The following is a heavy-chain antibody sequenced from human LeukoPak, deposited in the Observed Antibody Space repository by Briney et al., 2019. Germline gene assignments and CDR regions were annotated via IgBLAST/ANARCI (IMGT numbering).Heavy chain of an antibody. CDR2: INPNRGGT. D-gene: IGHD2-2*01. CDR1: GYTFTGYY. V-gene: IGHV1-2*02. J-gene: IGHJ4*02. Sequence: ASVKVSCKASGYTFTGYYMHWVRQAPGQGLEWMGWINPNRGGTNYAQKFQGRVTMTRDTSISTAYMELSRLRSDDTAVYYCARDPRKYQLSYYFDYWGQGTLVTVSS. CDR3: ARDPRKYQLSYYFDY.